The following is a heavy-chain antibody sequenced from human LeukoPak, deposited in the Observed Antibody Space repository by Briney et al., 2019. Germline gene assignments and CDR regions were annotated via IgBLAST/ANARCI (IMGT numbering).Heavy chain of an antibody. CDR1: GFIASSDY. J-gene: IGHJ4*02. CDR3: ARDFRRGYSSG. D-gene: IGHD6-19*01. Sequence: PGGALGLSCAASGFIASSDYMTWVRQAPGKGLEWVSVIYSDDSTYYADSVRGRFTISRDKSKNTLYLQMNSLRAEDMAVYYCARDFRRGYSSGWGQGTLVTVSS. V-gene: IGHV3-66*01. CDR2: IYSDDST.